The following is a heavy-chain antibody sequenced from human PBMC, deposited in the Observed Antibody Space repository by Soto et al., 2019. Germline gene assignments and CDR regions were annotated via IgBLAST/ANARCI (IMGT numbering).Heavy chain of an antibody. CDR2: IYHSGIT. J-gene: IGHJ4*02. CDR3: ARTPGY. Sequence: SETLSLTCTFSGGSISSGDYSWTWDRQPPGKGLEWIGNIYHSGITYFNPSLKSRVTISVDTSKNQSSLKLSSVTAADTAVYYCARTPGYWGQGTLVTVSS. V-gene: IGHV4-30-2*05. CDR1: GGSISSGDYS.